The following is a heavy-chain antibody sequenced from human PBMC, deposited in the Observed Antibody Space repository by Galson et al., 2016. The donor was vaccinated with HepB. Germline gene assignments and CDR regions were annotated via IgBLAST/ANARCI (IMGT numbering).Heavy chain of an antibody. J-gene: IGHJ4*02. D-gene: IGHD5-12*01. CDR2: INPARGDT. CDR1: GYPFTDYS. V-gene: IGHV1-2*02. CDR3: AKEVRAKKWLRSRIYYFDQ. Sequence: SVKVSCKASGYPFTDYSIYWVRQAPGQGLEWVGWINPARGDTDYAQKFQGRVTMTRDTSTSTAYMELSRLRSDDTAIYYCAKEVRAKKWLRSRIYYFDQWGQGTLVTVSS.